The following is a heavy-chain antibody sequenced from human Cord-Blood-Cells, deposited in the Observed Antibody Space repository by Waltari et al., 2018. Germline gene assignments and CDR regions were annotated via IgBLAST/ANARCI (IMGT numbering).Heavy chain of an antibody. CDR3: ARGEYSSSWYDY. CDR1: GYTFTSYD. D-gene: IGHD6-13*01. J-gene: IGHJ4*02. Sequence: QVQLVQSGAEVQKPGASVKVSCKASGYTFTSYDINRVRQATGQVLEWMGWMNPNSGNTGYAQKFQGRVTMTRNTSISTAYMELSSLRSEDTAVYYCARGEYSSSWYDYWGQGTLVTVSS. V-gene: IGHV1-8*01. CDR2: MNPNSGNT.